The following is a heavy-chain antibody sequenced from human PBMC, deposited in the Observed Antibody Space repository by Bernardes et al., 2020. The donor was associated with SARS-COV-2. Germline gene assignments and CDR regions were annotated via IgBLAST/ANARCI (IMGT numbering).Heavy chain of an antibody. Sequence: SGPLSLTCTVSGGSISSRSYYWSWLRQPAGKGLEWIGRIYTSGITNYNPSLKSRVTISVDTSKNQFSLKLSSVTAADTAVYYCARDKSSGWGDHSFDYWGQGTLVTVSS. D-gene: IGHD6-19*01. V-gene: IGHV4-61*02. CDR1: GGSISSRSYY. CDR2: IYTSGIT. CDR3: ARDKSSGWGDHSFDY. J-gene: IGHJ4*02.